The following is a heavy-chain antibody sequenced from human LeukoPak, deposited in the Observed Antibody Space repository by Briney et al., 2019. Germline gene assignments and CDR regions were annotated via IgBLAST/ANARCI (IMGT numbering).Heavy chain of an antibody. CDR2: IYHSGST. V-gene: IGHV4-38-2*02. CDR1: GYSISSSYY. Sequence: SETLSLTCTVSGYSISSSYYWGWIRQPPGKGLEWIGSIYHSGSTYYNPSLKSRVTISVDTSKNQFSLKLSSVTAADTAVYYCARVLIAAAGHYYYMDVWGKGTTVTVSS. J-gene: IGHJ6*03. CDR3: ARVLIAAAGHYYYMDV. D-gene: IGHD6-13*01.